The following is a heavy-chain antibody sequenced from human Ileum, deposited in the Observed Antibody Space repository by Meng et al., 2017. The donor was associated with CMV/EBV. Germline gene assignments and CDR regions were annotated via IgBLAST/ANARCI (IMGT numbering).Heavy chain of an antibody. V-gene: IGHV3-11*01. D-gene: IGHD6-6*01. CDR2: ISSGDSSI. CDR1: GFKFSTYW. Sequence: GESLKISCTTSGFKFSTYWMSWVRQAPGKGLEWVSDISSGDSSIYYADSVRGRFTISRDNAKNSLYLQMNSLTAEDTAVYYCARHIEYSSSAFDYWGQGTLVTVSS. J-gene: IGHJ4*02. CDR3: ARHIEYSSSAFDY.